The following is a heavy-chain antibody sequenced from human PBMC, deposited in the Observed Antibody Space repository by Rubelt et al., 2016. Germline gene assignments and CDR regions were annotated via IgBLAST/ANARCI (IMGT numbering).Heavy chain of an antibody. CDR3: ARRVSYCSSTSCSIDY. D-gene: IGHD2-2*01. V-gene: IGHV4-39*01. CDR2: IYYSGST. J-gene: IGHJ4*02. CDR1: GGSISSSSYY. Sequence: QLQLQESGPGLVKPSETLSLTCTVSGGSISSSSYYWGWIRQPPGKGLEWIGSIYYSGSTYYNPSLKVRVTISVDTSKNQFSLKLSSVTAADTAVYYCARRVSYCSSTSCSIDYWGQGTLVTVSS.